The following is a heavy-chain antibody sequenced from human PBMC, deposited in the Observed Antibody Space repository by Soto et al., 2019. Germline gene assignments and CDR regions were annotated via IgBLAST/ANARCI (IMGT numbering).Heavy chain of an antibody. J-gene: IGHJ4*02. D-gene: IGHD1-7*01. CDR1: GFTFSSYA. CDR3: AKDRNYPRDYFHY. V-gene: IGHV3-23*01. Sequence: GGSLRLSCAASGFTFSSYALSWVRQAPGKGLEWVSAISANGQGIYYADSVRGRFTISRDNSKNTIFLHMDSLRAEDTAVYYCAKDRNYPRDYFHYWSQGTLVTVSS. CDR2: ISANGQGI.